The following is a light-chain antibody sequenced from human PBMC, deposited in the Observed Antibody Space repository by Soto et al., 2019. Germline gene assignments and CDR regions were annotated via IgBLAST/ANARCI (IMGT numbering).Light chain of an antibody. J-gene: IGLJ3*02. CDR3: SSYTSSRTWV. V-gene: IGLV2-14*01. Sequence: QSALTQPASVSGSPGQSIAISCTGTSSDVGGYNYVSWYQQHPGKTPNLMIYDVSNRPSGVSNRFSGSKSGNTASLTISGLQAEDEADYYCSSYTSSRTWVFGGGTKVTVL. CDR1: SSDVGGYNY. CDR2: DVS.